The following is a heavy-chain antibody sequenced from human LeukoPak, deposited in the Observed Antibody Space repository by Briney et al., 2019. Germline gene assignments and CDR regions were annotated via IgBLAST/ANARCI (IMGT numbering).Heavy chain of an antibody. CDR2: LNPSGGST. D-gene: IGHD2-2*02. CDR3: ASLYCSSTSCYSGMDV. Sequence: ASVKVSCKASGYTVTSYYMHWVRQAPGQGLEWMGILNPSGGSTSYAQKFQGRVTMTRDTSTSTVYMELSSLRSEDTAVYYCASLYCSSTSCYSGMDVWGQGTTVTVSS. CDR1: GYTVTSYY. J-gene: IGHJ6*02. V-gene: IGHV1-46*01.